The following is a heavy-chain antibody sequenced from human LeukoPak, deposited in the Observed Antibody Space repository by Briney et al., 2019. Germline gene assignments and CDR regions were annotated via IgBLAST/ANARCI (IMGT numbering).Heavy chain of an antibody. CDR1: GYSFTNYG. J-gene: IGHJ4*02. Sequence: ASVKVSCKTPGYSFTNYGISWVRQVPGQGLEWMGWMSADNGDTNYARKFQDRVTMTTDTSTSTAYMELRSLRSDDTAVYYCARDPVDWSGNYQPSPYFDFWGQGTLVIVSS. D-gene: IGHD1-26*01. CDR3: ARDPVDWSGNYQPSPYFDF. V-gene: IGHV1-18*01. CDR2: MSADNGDT.